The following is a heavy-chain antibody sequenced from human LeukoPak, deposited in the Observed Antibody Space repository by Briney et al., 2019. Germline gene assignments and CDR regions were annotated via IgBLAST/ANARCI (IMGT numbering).Heavy chain of an antibody. CDR1: GYSISTCYY. J-gene: IGHJ4*02. CDR3: ARDGTQGLDY. D-gene: IGHD6-13*01. Sequence: SETLSLPCTVSGYSISTCYYWGWIRQPPGKGLEWIGSIYHSGTTYYNPSLKSRVTISVDTSKNQFSLKLSSVTAEDTAVYYCARDGTQGLDYWGQGTLVTVSS. V-gene: IGHV4-38-2*02. CDR2: IYHSGTT.